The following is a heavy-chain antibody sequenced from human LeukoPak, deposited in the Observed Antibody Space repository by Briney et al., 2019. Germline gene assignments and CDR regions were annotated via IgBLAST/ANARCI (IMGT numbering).Heavy chain of an antibody. V-gene: IGHV3-11*04. Sequence: PGGSLRLSCAASGFRFSSFYRGWIRQLPGKGLDYMGLINASSTGTYYAESVKARSTISRDNAKNSVSLQMNSRSTADTAVYYCARSLIVASEDYWGQGTLVTVSS. CDR3: ARSLIVASEDY. J-gene: IGHJ4*02. CDR2: INASSTGT. CDR1: GFRFSSFY. D-gene: IGHD3-22*01.